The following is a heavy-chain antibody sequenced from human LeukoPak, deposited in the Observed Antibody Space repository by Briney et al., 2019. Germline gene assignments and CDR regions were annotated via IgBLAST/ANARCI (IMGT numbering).Heavy chain of an antibody. CDR3: ARGKFLRYSSSSQNFDY. Sequence: SETLSLTCTVSGGSISTYYWSWIRQPPGKGLEWIGYIYCSGSTNYNPSLKSRVTISVDTSKNQFSLKLNSVTAADTAVYYCARGKFLRYSSSSQNFDYWGQGTLVTVSS. V-gene: IGHV4-59*01. CDR2: IYCSGST. CDR1: GGSISTYY. J-gene: IGHJ4*02. D-gene: IGHD6-6*01.